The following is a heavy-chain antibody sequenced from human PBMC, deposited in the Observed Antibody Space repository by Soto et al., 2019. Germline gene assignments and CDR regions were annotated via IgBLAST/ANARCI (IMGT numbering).Heavy chain of an antibody. Sequence: QVQLVQSGAEVKKPGASVKVSCKASGYTFTSYDINWVRQATGQGLEWMGWMNPNSGNTGYAQKFQGRVTMTRNTSISTAYMERGSLRSEDTAGYYFASRPVAARRRGWFDPWGQGTLVTVSS. D-gene: IGHD6-6*01. V-gene: IGHV1-8*01. J-gene: IGHJ5*02. CDR2: MNPNSGNT. CDR1: GYTFTSYD. CDR3: ASRPVAARRRGWFDP.